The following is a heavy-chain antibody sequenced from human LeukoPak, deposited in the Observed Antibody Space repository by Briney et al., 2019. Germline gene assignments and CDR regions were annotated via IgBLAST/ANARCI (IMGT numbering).Heavy chain of an antibody. V-gene: IGHV4-39*07. CDR3: ARVKTVYFDY. CDR2: IYYSGST. D-gene: IGHD4-17*01. Sequence: SETLSLTCTVPGGSISSSSYYWGWIRQPPGKGLEWIGSIYYSGSTYYNPSLKSRVTISVDTSKNQFSLKLSSVTAADTAVYYCARVKTVYFDYWGQGTLVTVSS. J-gene: IGHJ4*02. CDR1: GGSISSSSYY.